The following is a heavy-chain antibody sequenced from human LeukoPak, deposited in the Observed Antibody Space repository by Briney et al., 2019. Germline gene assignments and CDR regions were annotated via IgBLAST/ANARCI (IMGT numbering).Heavy chain of an antibody. Sequence: GGSLRLSCAASGFTFSSYGMHWVRQAPGKGLEGVAVISYDGSNKYYADSVKGRFTISRDNSKNTLYLQMNSLRAEDTAVYYCAKDKYCSSTSRCTSYFDYWGQGTLVTVSS. CDR3: AKDKYCSSTSRCTSYFDY. CDR2: ISYDGSNK. V-gene: IGHV3-30*18. CDR1: GFTFSSYG. D-gene: IGHD2-2*01. J-gene: IGHJ4*02.